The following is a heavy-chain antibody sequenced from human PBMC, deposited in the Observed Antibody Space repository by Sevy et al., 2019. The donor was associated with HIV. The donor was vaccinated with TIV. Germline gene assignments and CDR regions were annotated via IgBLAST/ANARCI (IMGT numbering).Heavy chain of an antibody. J-gene: IGHJ4*02. CDR3: ARRGYDSSGHPQYYFDN. D-gene: IGHD3-22*01. CDR2: IYPDHSDI. Sequence: GQSLKISCKASGYRFTSYWIAWVRQMPGKGLEWMGIIYPDHSDIRDSSSLQGQVTISVDKSISTAYLQWSSLKASDIALYFCARRGYDSSGHPQYYFDNWGQGTLVSVSS. V-gene: IGHV5-51*01. CDR1: GYRFTSYW.